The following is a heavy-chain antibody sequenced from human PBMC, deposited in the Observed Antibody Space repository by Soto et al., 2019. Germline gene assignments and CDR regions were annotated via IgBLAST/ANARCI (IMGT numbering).Heavy chain of an antibody. V-gene: IGHV1-18*01. D-gene: IGHD2-8*01. CDR1: GYTFTSYG. CDR3: ARDDVGYCTSDVCYTNPLDY. Sequence: QVQLVQSGAEMEKPGASVKVSCKASGYTFTSYGISWVRQAPGQGLEWMGWISSYIGNTKYAQKFQGRVTMTTDTSTSTAYMEVRSLRADDTAVYYCARDDVGYCTSDVCYTNPLDYWGQGALVTVSS. CDR2: ISSYIGNT. J-gene: IGHJ4*02.